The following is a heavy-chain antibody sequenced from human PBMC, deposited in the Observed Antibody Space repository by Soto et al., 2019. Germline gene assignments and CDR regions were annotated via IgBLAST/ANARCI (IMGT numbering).Heavy chain of an antibody. V-gene: IGHV1-58*01. D-gene: IGHD6-6*01. CDR1: GFTFTSSA. CDR2: IVVGRGNT. J-gene: IGHJ6*02. Sequence: SVKVSCKASGFTFTSSAVQWVRQARGQRLEWIGWIVVGRGNTNYAQKFQERVTITRDMSTSTAYMELSSLRSEDTAVYYCAADPGHSSTFPPHYYYGMDVWGQGTTVTVSS. CDR3: AADPGHSSTFPPHYYYGMDV.